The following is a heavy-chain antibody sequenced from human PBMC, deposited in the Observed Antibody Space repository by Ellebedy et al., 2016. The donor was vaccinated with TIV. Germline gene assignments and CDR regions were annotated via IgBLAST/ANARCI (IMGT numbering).Heavy chain of an antibody. Sequence: GESLKISCAASEFTVSYNYMNWVRQAPGKGPEWVSGIYTDDTTYYADSVRGRFTIFRDNSKNTLYLQMNSLRAEDTAVYYCARGYCGGDCYWWYFDLWGRGTLVSVSS. V-gene: IGHV3-66*01. CDR3: ARGYCGGDCYWWYFDL. J-gene: IGHJ2*01. D-gene: IGHD2-21*02. CDR1: EFTVSYNY. CDR2: IYTDDTT.